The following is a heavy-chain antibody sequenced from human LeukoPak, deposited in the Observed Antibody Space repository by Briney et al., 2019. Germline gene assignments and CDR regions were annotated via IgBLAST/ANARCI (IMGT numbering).Heavy chain of an antibody. CDR2: ISAYNGNT. D-gene: IGHD3-10*02. V-gene: IGHV1-18*01. J-gene: IGHJ3*02. Sequence: ASVKVSCKASGYTFTSYGISWVRQAPGQGLEWMGWISAYNGNTNYAQRLQGRVTMTTDTSTSTANMELRSLRSDDTAVYYCARTDYVDAFDIWGQGTMVTVSS. CDR3: ARTDYVDAFDI. CDR1: GYTFTSYG.